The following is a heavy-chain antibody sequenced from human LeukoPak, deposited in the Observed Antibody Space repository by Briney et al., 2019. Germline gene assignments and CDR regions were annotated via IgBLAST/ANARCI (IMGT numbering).Heavy chain of an antibody. V-gene: IGHV1-69*05. Sequence: SVKVSCKASGGTFSSYAISWVRQAPGQGLEWMGGIIPIFGTANYAQKFQGRVTITTDESTSTAYMELSSLRSEGTAVYYCATTVVEMATIRRYYYMDVWGKGTTVTVFS. CDR1: GGTFSSYA. CDR3: ATTVVEMATIRRYYYMDV. CDR2: IIPIFGTA. D-gene: IGHD5-24*01. J-gene: IGHJ6*03.